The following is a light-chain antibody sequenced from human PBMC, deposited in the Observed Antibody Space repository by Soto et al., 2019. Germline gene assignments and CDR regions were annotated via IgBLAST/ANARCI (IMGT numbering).Light chain of an antibody. V-gene: IGLV2-14*01. J-gene: IGLJ3*02. CDR3: SSYTSDSKWV. CDR1: SSDVGTYDY. CDR2: EVN. Sequence: QPVLTQPASVSGSPGQSITISCTGTSSDVGTYDYVSWYQQHPGKAPKLMIYEVNYRPSGISDRFSGSKSGNTASLTIFGLQAEDEADYYCSSYTSDSKWVFGGGTKVTVL.